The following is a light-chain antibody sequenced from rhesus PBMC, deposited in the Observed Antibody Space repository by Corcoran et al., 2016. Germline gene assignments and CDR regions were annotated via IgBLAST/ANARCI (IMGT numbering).Light chain of an antibody. J-gene: IGKJ2*01. Sequence: DIRMTQSPSSLSASVGDKVTISCRASQGFTNWLACYQQQPGKAPMLLIYEVSTVQRGVPSRFSVGGSGTEFTLTISILQPEDFATYYCLQYDSSPYTFGQGTKVEIK. CDR2: EVS. CDR1: QGFTNW. CDR3: LQYDSSPYT. V-gene: IGKV1-22*01.